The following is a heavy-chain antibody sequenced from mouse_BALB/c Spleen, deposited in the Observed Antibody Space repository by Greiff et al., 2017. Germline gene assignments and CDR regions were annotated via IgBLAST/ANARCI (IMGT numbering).Heavy chain of an antibody. CDR2: IDPETGGT. CDR1: GYTFTDYE. J-gene: IGHJ3*01. CDR3: TNYYGSSA. Sequence: QVQLQQSGAELVRPGASVTLSCKASGYTFTDYEMHWVKQTPVHGLEWIGAIDPETGGTAYNQKFKGKATLTADKSSSTAYMELRSLTSEDSAVYYCTNYYGSSAWGQGTLVTVSA. V-gene: IGHV1-15*01. D-gene: IGHD1-1*01.